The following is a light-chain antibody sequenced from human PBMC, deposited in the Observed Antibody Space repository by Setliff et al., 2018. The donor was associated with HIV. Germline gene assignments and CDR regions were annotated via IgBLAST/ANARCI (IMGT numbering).Light chain of an antibody. V-gene: IGLV3-21*04. CDR3: QVWDSSSDHPYV. Sequence: SYELAQPPSVSGAPGKTARITCGGNNIGSKSVHWYQQKPGQAPVLVISYDSDRPSGIPERFSGSNSGNTATLTISRVEAGDEADYYCQVWDSSSDHPYVFGTGTKVTVL. CDR1: NIGSKS. J-gene: IGLJ1*01. CDR2: YDS.